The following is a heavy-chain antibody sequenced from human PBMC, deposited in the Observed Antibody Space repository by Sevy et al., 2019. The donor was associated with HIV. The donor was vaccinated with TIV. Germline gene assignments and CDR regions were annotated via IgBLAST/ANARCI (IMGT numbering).Heavy chain of an antibody. J-gene: IGHJ4*02. D-gene: IGHD2-2*01. CDR2: IYYSGST. V-gene: IGHV4-61*01. CDR1: GGSVSSGSYY. Sequence: SETLSLTCTVSGGSVSSGSYYWSWIRQPPGKGLEWIGYIYYSGSTNYNPSLKSRVTISVDTSKNQFSLKLSSVTAADTAVYYCARLQVVAAARIYYFDFWGRGTLVTVSS. CDR3: ARLQVVAAARIYYFDF.